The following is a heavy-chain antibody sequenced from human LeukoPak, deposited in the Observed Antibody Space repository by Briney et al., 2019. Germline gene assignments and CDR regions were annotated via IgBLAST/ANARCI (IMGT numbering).Heavy chain of an antibody. J-gene: IGHJ4*02. D-gene: IGHD6-19*01. V-gene: IGHV1-69*13. Sequence: GASVKVSCKASGYTFTGYYMHWVRQAPGQGLEWMGGIIPIFGTANYAQKFQGRVTITADESTSTAYMELSSLRSEDTAVYYCARENSVAVWYFDYWGQGTLVTVSS. CDR1: GYTFTGYY. CDR2: IIPIFGTA. CDR3: ARENSVAVWYFDY.